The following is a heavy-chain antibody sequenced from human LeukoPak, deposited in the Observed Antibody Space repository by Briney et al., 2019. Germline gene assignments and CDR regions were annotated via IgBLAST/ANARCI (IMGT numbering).Heavy chain of an antibody. Sequence: GGSLRLSCAASGFTFSRYGMHWVRQAPGKGLVWVAFIRYDGSNKYYADSVKGRFTISRDNSKNTLSLQMSSLRAEDTAVYYCAKDRAVAGRTSYYFDYWGQGTLVTVSS. CDR2: IRYDGSNK. V-gene: IGHV3-30*02. CDR3: AKDRAVAGRTSYYFDY. J-gene: IGHJ4*02. D-gene: IGHD6-19*01. CDR1: GFTFSRYG.